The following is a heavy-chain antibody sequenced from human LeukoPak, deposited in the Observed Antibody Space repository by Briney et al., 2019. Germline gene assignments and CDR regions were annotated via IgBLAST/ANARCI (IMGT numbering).Heavy chain of an antibody. Sequence: GGSLRLSCAASGFTFSNYWMHWVRRAPGKGLVWVSHISGDGGSTTYADSVKGRFTISRDNAKNTLYLQMNSLRDEDTAFYYCVLGSTRASNNWFDPRAREPWSPSPQ. J-gene: IGHJ5*02. V-gene: IGHV3-74*01. D-gene: IGHD3-10*01. CDR1: GFTFSNYW. CDR2: ISGDGGST. CDR3: VLGSTRASNNWFDP.